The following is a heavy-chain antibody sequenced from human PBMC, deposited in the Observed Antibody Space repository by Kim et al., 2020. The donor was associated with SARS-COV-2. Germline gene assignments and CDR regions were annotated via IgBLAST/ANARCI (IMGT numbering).Heavy chain of an antibody. CDR3: ARGNLYYGLDV. V-gene: IGHV4-34*01. CDR2: T. D-gene: IGHD1-20*01. Sequence: TNYNPSLTSRVPISTDTSKDQFSLKLGSVTAADTAVYYCARGNLYYGLDVWGQGTTVAVSS. J-gene: IGHJ6*02.